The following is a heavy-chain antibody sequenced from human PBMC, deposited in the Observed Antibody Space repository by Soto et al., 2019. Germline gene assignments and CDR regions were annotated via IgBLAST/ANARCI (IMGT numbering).Heavy chain of an antibody. J-gene: IGHJ6*02. CDR3: AKNGQPPYYCDGLDV. Sequence: GHLVQSEAEVKKSGASVKVSCKASGYTFTRYGISWVRQAPGQGLEWMGWISGYNGDTNYAREFQGRVSMTIDTSTTTAYMELRSLTSDATAVYYCAKNGQPPYYCDGLDVWGQGTKVTVSS. CDR1: GYTFTRYG. CDR2: ISGYNGDT. D-gene: IGHD2-8*01. V-gene: IGHV1-18*01.